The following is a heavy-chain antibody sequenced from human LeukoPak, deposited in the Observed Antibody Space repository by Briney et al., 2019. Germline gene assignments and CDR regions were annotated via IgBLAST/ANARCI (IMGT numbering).Heavy chain of an antibody. CDR1: GFTFSSNA. CDR2: ISYDGSNK. CDR3: ATGGKFDFWSGYHIDN. Sequence: GGSLRLSCEVSGFTFSSNAMHWVRQAPGKGLEWVAVISYDGSNKNFADSVKGRFTVSRDNSKHTLYLHMNSLRSDDAAMYYCATGGKFDFWSGYHIDNWGQGTLVTVSS. V-gene: IGHV3-30*04. D-gene: IGHD3-3*01. J-gene: IGHJ4*02.